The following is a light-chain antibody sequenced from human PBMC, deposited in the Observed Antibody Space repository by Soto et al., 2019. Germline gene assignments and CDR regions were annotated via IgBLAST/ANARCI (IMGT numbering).Light chain of an antibody. Sequence: EIVMTQSPATLSVSPGERATLSCRASQTVSSKLAWYQQKRGQAPRLLIFGASTRATGVPARFSGSGSGTEFTLTISSLQSEDSAVYYCQQRSSWPFTFGPGTKVDIK. CDR1: QTVSSK. CDR2: GAS. CDR3: QQRSSWPFT. J-gene: IGKJ3*01. V-gene: IGKV3-15*01.